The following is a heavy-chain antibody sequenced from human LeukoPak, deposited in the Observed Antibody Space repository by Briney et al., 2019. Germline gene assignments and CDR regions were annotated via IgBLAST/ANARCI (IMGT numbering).Heavy chain of an antibody. CDR2: IYYSGST. CDR1: GGSISSSSYY. CDR3: ARHGDGSSWYFDP. J-gene: IGHJ5*02. V-gene: IGHV4-39*01. D-gene: IGHD6-13*01. Sequence: SETLSLTCTVSGGSISSSSYYWGWIRQPPGKGLEWIGSIYYSGSTYYNPSLKSRVTISVDTSKNQFSLKLSSVTAADTAVYYCARHGDGSSWYFDPWGQGTLVTVSS.